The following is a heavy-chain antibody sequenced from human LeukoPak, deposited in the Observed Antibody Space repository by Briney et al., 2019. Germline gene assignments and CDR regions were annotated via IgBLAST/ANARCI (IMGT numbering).Heavy chain of an antibody. D-gene: IGHD5-24*01. CDR3: ASSDRMATLVS. J-gene: IGHJ4*02. Sequence: GASVKVSCKASGYTFTSYAMNWVRQAPGQGLEWVGWINTNTGNPTYAQGFTGRFVFSLDTSVSTAYPQISSLKAEDTAVYYCASSDRMATLVSWGQGTLVTVSS. CDR1: GYTFTSYA. CDR2: INTNTGNP. V-gene: IGHV7-4-1*02.